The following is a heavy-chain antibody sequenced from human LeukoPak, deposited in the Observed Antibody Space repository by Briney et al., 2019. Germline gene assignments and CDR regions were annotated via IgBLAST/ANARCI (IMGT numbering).Heavy chain of an antibody. V-gene: IGHV3-30*18. CDR3: AKDGYYYYYMDV. CDR2: ISYDGSNK. Sequence: GGSLRLSCAASGFTFSSYGMHWVRQAPGKGLEWVAVISYDGSNKYYADSVKGRFTISRDNSKNTLYLQMNGLRAEDTAVYYCAKDGYYYYYMDVWGKGTTVTVSS. J-gene: IGHJ6*03. CDR1: GFTFSSYG.